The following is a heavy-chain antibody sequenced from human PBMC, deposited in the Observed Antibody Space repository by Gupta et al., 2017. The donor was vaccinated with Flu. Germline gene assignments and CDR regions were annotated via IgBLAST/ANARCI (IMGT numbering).Heavy chain of an antibody. V-gene: IGHV3-48*02. D-gene: IGHD3-9*01. CDR1: CVTVSDCP. J-gene: IGHJ1*01. Sequence: EVQLVESGGDWVQPGGSLRLSCAVSCVTVSDCPMNWVRQVPGRGLEWLSYIGSGAITDYADSVRGRFTISRDNAKNSLYLQMNNLRDEHTAVYYCVRDFDWAFQHWGQGILVTVSS. CDR3: VRDFDWAFQH. CDR2: IGSGAIT.